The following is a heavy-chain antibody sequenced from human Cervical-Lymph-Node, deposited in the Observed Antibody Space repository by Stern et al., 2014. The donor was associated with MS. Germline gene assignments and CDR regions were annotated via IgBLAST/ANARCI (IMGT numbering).Heavy chain of an antibody. CDR2: ISAYNGNT. J-gene: IGHJ6*02. Sequence: QLVQSGAEVKKPGASVKVSCKASGYTFTSYGISWVRQAPGQGLEWMGWISAYNGNTNYAQKLQGRVTMTTDTSTSTAYMELRSLRSDDTAVYYCARDRSITGTPAYYYYGMDVWGQGTTVTVSS. D-gene: IGHD1-20*01. CDR3: ARDRSITGTPAYYYYGMDV. CDR1: GYTFTSYG. V-gene: IGHV1-18*04.